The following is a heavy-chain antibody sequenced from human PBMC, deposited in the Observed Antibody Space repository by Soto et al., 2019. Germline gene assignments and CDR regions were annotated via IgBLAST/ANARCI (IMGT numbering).Heavy chain of an antibody. CDR1: GGSLSSYF. D-gene: IGHD3-10*01. Sequence: QVQLQESGPGLVKPSETLSLTCAVSGGSLSSYFWSWIRQPPGKGLESIGYFYYSGSTNYNPSLKSRVTISVDTSKNQFSLNLSSVTAADTAVYYCARGGKYFRAYDFYYMDVWGKGTTVTVSS. J-gene: IGHJ6*03. CDR2: FYYSGST. CDR3: ARGGKYFRAYDFYYMDV. V-gene: IGHV4-59*01.